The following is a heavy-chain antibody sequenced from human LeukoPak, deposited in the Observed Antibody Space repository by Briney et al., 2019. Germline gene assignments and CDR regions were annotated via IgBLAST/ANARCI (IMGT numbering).Heavy chain of an antibody. CDR1: GDSVSSNSAA. J-gene: IGHJ4*02. CDR2: TYYRSKWYN. D-gene: IGHD1-20*01. CDR3: AREGITGTGTGFDY. V-gene: IGHV6-1*01. Sequence: SQTLSLTCAISGDSVSSNSAAWNWIRQSPSRGLEWLGRTYYRSKWYNDYAVSVKSRLTINPDTSKNQFSLQLNSVTREDTAVYYCAREGITGTGTGFDYWGQGTLVTVSS.